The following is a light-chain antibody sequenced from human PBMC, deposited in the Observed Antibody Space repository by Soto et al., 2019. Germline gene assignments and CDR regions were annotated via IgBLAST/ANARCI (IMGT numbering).Light chain of an antibody. CDR3: QQYDNLPG. CDR1: QDISNY. Sequence: DIQMTQSPSSLYASVGDSVTITCQASQDISNYLNWYQQKPGKAPKLLIYDASNLETGVPSRFSGSGSGTDFTFTISSLQPEDIATYYCQQYDNLPGFGPGTKVDIK. CDR2: DAS. V-gene: IGKV1-33*01. J-gene: IGKJ3*01.